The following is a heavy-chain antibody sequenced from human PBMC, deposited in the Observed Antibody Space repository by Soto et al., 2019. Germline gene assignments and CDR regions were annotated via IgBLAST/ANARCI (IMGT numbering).Heavy chain of an antibody. CDR1: GYRFTNYW. J-gene: IGHJ4*02. CDR3: ATQGYESSGYFDY. D-gene: IGHD3-22*01. V-gene: IGHV5-51*01. Sequence: GESLKISCKTSGYRFTNYWIGWVRQMPGKGLEWMGIIYPGDSDTKYSPSFQGQVTISVDKSISTAFLQWSSLKASDTAMYYCATQGYESSGYFDYWGQGTLVPVSS. CDR2: IYPGDSDT.